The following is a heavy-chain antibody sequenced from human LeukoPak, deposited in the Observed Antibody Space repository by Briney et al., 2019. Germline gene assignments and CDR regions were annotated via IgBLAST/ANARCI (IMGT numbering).Heavy chain of an antibody. J-gene: IGHJ4*02. Sequence: SETLSLTCTVSGGSISSSGYYWGWIRQPPGKGLEWIGSIYYSGSTYYNPSLKSRVTISVDTSKNQFSLKLSSVTAADTAVYYCARRGGNSVRAHFDYWGQGTLVTVSS. CDR3: ARRGGNSVRAHFDY. CDR2: IYYSGST. V-gene: IGHV4-39*01. CDR1: GGSISSSGYY. D-gene: IGHD4-23*01.